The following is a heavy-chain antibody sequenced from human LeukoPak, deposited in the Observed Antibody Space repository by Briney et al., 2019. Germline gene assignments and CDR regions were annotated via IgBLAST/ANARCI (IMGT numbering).Heavy chain of an antibody. V-gene: IGHV4-61*01. CDR2: IYYTGST. CDR1: GASVSSGSYY. Sequence: PSETLSLTCTVSGASVSSGSYYWSWLRQPPGKGLEWIGYIYYTGSTNYNPSLKSRVSISIDTSKSQFSLKLNSVTAADTAVYYCAREEWYGSGSYYQRAFDIWGQGTMVTVSS. D-gene: IGHD3-10*01. CDR3: AREEWYGSGSYYQRAFDI. J-gene: IGHJ3*02.